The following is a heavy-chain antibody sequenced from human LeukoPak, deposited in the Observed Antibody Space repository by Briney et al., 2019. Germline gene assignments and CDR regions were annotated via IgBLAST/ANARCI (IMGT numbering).Heavy chain of an antibody. V-gene: IGHV3-30*03. CDR2: ISYDGSNK. CDR3: ARCGGGIFGVLDY. CDR1: GFTFSSYG. Sequence: GGSLRLSCAASGFTFSSYGMHWVRQAPGKGLEWVAVISYDGSNKYYADSVKGRFTISRGNSKNTLYLQMNSLRAEDTAVYYCARCGGGIFGVLDYWGQGTLVTVSS. J-gene: IGHJ4*02. D-gene: IGHD3-3*01.